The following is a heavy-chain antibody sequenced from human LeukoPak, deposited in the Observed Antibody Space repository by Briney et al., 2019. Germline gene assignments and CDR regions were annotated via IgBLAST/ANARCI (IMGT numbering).Heavy chain of an antibody. CDR3: ARTLDTADDY. Sequence: AASVKVSCKASGGTFSSYAISWVRQAPGQGLEWMGRIIPIFGTANYAQKFQGRVTITTDESTSTAYMELSSLRSEDTAVYCCARTLDTADDYWGQGTLVTVSS. V-gene: IGHV1-69*05. CDR2: IIPIFGTA. D-gene: IGHD5-18*01. J-gene: IGHJ4*02. CDR1: GGTFSSYA.